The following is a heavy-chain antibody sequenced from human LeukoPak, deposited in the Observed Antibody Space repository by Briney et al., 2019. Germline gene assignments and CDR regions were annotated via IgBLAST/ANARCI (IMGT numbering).Heavy chain of an antibody. Sequence: GGSLRLSCAASGFTFSSYAMSWVRQAPGKGLEWVAVISYDGSNKYYADSVKGRFTISRDNSKNTLYLQMNSLRAEDTAVYYCARVNHYYYYMDVWGKGTTVTVSS. CDR3: ARVNHYYYYMDV. CDR2: ISYDGSNK. CDR1: GFTFSSYA. J-gene: IGHJ6*03. V-gene: IGHV3-30-3*01.